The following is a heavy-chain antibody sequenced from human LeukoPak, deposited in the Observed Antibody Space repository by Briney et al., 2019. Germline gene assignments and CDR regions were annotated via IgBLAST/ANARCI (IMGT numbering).Heavy chain of an antibody. CDR1: GFTFSNYG. J-gene: IGHJ4*02. D-gene: IGHD1-26*01. CDR2: IRFDGSDK. CDR3: AREGGYSGSYRDCYFDY. V-gene: IGHV3-30*02. Sequence: GGSLRLSCAASGFTFSNYGMHWVRQAPGKGLEWVAHIRFDGSDKYYADSVQGRFTISRDNSKNTLYLQMNSLRAEDTAVYYCAREGGYSGSYRDCYFDYWGQGTLVTVSS.